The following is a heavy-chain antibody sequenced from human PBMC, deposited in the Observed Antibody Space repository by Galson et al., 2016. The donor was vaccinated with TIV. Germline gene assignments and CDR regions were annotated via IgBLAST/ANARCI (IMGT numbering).Heavy chain of an antibody. J-gene: IGHJ6*03. CDR3: ARHKAGIAASGGYYYYMDV. V-gene: IGHV4-38-2*01. Sequence: ETLSLTCVVSGSSISSGFWWSWIRQPPGRRLEWIGNVYTTGSTNYNPSLKSRVTISIHKPSNQFSLKMTSVTAADTAVYFCARHKAGIAASGGYYYYMDVWGEGTTVTVAS. D-gene: IGHD6-25*01. CDR1: GSSISSGFW. CDR2: VYTTGST.